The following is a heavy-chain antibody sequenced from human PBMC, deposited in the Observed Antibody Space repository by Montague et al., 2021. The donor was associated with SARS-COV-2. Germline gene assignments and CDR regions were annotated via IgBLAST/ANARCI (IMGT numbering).Heavy chain of an antibody. D-gene: IGHD3-3*01. CDR2: IYYSGNT. Sequence: SETLSLTCTLSGGSLSTYYWNWIRQPPGKGLEWIGYIYYSGNTYYNPSLKSRATISVETSKNQFSLSLTSVAAADTAVYYCARGPFWSAAPVYWGQGILVTVSS. V-gene: IGHV4-59*01. J-gene: IGHJ4*02. CDR1: GGSLSTYY. CDR3: ARGPFWSAAPVY.